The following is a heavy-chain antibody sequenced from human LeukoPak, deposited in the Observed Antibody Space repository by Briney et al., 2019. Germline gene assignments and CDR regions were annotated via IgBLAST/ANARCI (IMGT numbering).Heavy chain of an antibody. CDR2: ISTSSSYI. J-gene: IGHJ4*02. V-gene: IGHV3-21*01. CDR3: ARTVVVTAASFDC. D-gene: IGHD2-21*02. Sequence: PGGSLRLSCAASGFTFSSYSMNWVRQAPGKGLEWVSSISTSSSYIYYADSVKGRFTISRDNAKNSLYLQMNSLSAEDTAVYYCARTVVVTAASFDCWGQGTLVTVSS. CDR1: GFTFSSYS.